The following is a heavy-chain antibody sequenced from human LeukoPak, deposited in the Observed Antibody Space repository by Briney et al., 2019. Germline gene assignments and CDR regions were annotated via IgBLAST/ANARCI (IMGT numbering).Heavy chain of an antibody. CDR1: GVTFSSYW. V-gene: IGHV3-7*01. CDR3: ARGRFNYDSTGYSSFYY. J-gene: IGHJ4*02. Sequence: PGGSLRLSCAASGVTFSSYWMSWVRQAPGKGLEWVANTKEDGSEKYYVDSVKGRFTISRDNAKNSVYLQLSSLRAEDTAVYYCARGRFNYDSTGYSSFYYWGQGTLVTVSS. D-gene: IGHD3-22*01. CDR2: TKEDGSEK.